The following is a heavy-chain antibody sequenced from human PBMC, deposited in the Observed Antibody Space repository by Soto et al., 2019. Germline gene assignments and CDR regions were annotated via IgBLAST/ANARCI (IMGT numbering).Heavy chain of an antibody. Sequence: QVQLQESGPGLAKPSGTLSLTCAVSGGSISSSKWWSWVRQPPGKGLEWIGEIYHSGSTNYNPSLKSRVTISVDKSKNQCSLKLSSVTAADTAVCYCAARNDGSGSLDYWGQGTLVTVSS. CDR1: GGSISSSKW. CDR3: AARNDGSGSLDY. CDR2: IYHSGST. D-gene: IGHD3-10*01. J-gene: IGHJ4*02. V-gene: IGHV4-4*02.